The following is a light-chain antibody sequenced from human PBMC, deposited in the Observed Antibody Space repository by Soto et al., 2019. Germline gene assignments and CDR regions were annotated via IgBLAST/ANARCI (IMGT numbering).Light chain of an antibody. CDR1: QGISSY. CDR2: AES. Sequence: GDRVNLTCRASQGISSYLAWYQQKPGTAPKLLIYAESALHSGVPSRLSGSGSGTDFNLTISRLQPEDFAIYFCQKLKNYPITFGQGTRLEIK. J-gene: IGKJ5*01. CDR3: QKLKNYPIT. V-gene: IGKV1-9*01.